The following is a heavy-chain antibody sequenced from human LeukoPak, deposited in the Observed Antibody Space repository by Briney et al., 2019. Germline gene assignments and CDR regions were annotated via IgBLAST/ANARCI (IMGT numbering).Heavy chain of an antibody. J-gene: IGHJ4*02. V-gene: IGHV3-23*01. D-gene: IGHD3-10*01. CDR3: ARDLGLYGSGSYYPDY. CDR1: GFTFSSYA. CDR2: ITASGGNT. Sequence: GGSLRLSCAASGFTFSSYAMNWVRQSPGKGLEWVSAITASGGNTYYADSVKGRFTISRDNSKNTLYLQMNSLRAEDTAVYYCARDLGLYGSGSYYPDYWGQGTLVTVSS.